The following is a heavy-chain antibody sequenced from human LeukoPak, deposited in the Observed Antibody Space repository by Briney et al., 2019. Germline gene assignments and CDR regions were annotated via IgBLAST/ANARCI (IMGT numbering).Heavy chain of an antibody. CDR3: AKSPHYYDSSGYYNPTAYYFDY. J-gene: IGHJ4*02. Sequence: PGGSLRLSCAASGFTFSSYAMSWVRQAPGKGLEWVSAISGSGGSTYYADSVKGRSTISRDNSKNTLYLQMNSLRAEDTAVYYCAKSPHYYDSSGYYNPTAYYFDYWGQGTLVTVSS. V-gene: IGHV3-23*01. D-gene: IGHD3-22*01. CDR2: ISGSGGST. CDR1: GFTFSSYA.